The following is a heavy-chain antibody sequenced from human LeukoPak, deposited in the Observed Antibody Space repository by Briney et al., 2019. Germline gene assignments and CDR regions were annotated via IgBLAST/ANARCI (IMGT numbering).Heavy chain of an antibody. CDR3: AKDSTRGSSWDFDY. Sequence: GGSLRLSCAASGFTFGDYAMHWVRQAPGKGLEWVSLITWDAGTTHYADSVKGRFTISRDNSKNSLYLQMNSLRAEDTALYYCAKDSTRGSSWDFDYWGQGTLVTVSS. CDR1: GFTFGDYA. J-gene: IGHJ4*02. CDR2: ITWDAGTT. D-gene: IGHD6-6*01. V-gene: IGHV3-43D*03.